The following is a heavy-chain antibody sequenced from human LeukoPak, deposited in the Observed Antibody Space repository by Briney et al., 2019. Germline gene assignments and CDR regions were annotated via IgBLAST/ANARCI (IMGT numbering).Heavy chain of an antibody. CDR3: TRHSYGHAPRSYYYYYMDV. Sequence: GGSLSLSCAASGFPFSCSAMHWVRPASGKGLEWVGRIKSIANSYATAYAASVKGRFTISRDDSKNTAYLQMNSLKTEDTAVYYCTRHSYGHAPRSYYYYYMDVWGKGTTVTVSS. J-gene: IGHJ6*03. CDR2: IKSIANSYAT. CDR1: GFPFSCSA. V-gene: IGHV3-73*01. D-gene: IGHD5-18*01.